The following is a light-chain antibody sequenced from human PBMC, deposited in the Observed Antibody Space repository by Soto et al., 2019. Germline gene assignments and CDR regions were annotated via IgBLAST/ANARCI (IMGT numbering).Light chain of an antibody. CDR3: QSYDASLSGRVV. CDR2: GNS. CDR1: SSNIGAGYD. V-gene: IGLV1-40*01. Sequence: QSVLTQPPSVSGAPGQRVTISCTGSSSNIGAGYDVHWYQQLPGTAPKLIIYGNSNRPSGVPDRFSESKSGTSASLGITGLQAEDEADYYCQSYDASLSGRVVFGGGTKVTVL. J-gene: IGLJ2*01.